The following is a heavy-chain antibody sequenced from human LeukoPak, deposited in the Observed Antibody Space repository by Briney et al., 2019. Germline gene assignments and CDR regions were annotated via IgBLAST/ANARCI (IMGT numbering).Heavy chain of an antibody. J-gene: IGHJ4*02. D-gene: IGHD6-6*01. CDR3: ARFSSSSFISPTDY. CDR2: ISSSSSYI. V-gene: IGHV3-21*01. Sequence: PGGSLRLSCAASGFTFSSYSMNWVRQAPGKGLEWVSSISSSSSYIYYADSVKGRFTISRDNAKNSLYLQMNSLRAEDTAVYYCARFSSSSFISPTDYWGQGTLVTVSS. CDR1: GFTFSSYS.